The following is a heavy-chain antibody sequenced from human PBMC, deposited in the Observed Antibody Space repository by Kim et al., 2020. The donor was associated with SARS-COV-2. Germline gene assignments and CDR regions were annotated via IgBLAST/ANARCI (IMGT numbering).Heavy chain of an antibody. Sequence: GGSLRLSCAASGFTFSAYTMNWVRQAPGKGLEWVSSISGSSGYIYYADSVKGRFTISRDNAGDSLYLQMNSLRAEDTAVYYCARDRGAAADPLVDYWGQGTLVTVSP. CDR2: ISGSSGYI. D-gene: IGHD6-13*01. CDR3: ARDRGAAADPLVDY. J-gene: IGHJ4*02. CDR1: GFTFSAYT. V-gene: IGHV3-21*01.